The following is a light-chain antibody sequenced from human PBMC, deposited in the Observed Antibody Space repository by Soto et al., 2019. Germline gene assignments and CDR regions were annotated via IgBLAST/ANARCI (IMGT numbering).Light chain of an antibody. J-gene: IGKJ5*01. V-gene: IGKV3-11*01. CDR2: DAS. CDR3: QQRSNWPPIT. CDR1: QSVSSY. Sequence: XSPATLSLSPGERATLSCRAXQSVSSYLAWYQQKPGQAPRLLIYDASNRATGIPARFSGSGSGTDFTLTISSLEPEDFAVYYCQQRSNWPPITFGQGTRLEIK.